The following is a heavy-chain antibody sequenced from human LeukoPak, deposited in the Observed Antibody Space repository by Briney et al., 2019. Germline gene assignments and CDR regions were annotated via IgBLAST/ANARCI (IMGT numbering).Heavy chain of an antibody. CDR1: GFTFSTYW. CDR2: INSDGSST. Sequence: GGSLRLSCAASGFTFSTYWMHWVRQAPGKGLVWVSCINSDGSSTTYADSVKGRFTISRDNAKNTLYLQVNSLRAEDTAVYYCVRVVTTLLHYGMDVWGQGTTVTVSS. V-gene: IGHV3-74*03. CDR3: VRVVTTLLHYGMDV. D-gene: IGHD4-11*01. J-gene: IGHJ6*02.